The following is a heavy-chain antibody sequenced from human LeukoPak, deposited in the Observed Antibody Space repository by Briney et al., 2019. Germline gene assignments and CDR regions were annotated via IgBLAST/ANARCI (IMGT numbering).Heavy chain of an antibody. J-gene: IGHJ6*03. CDR1: GGSISSSSYY. V-gene: IGHV4-39*07. CDR3: ATVRLAPDYYMDV. CDR2: IYYSGST. Sequence: SETLSLTCTVSGGSISSSSYYWGWIRQPPGKGLEWIGSIYYSGSTYYNPSLKSRVTMSVDTSKNQFSLKLSSVTAADTAVYYCATVRLAPDYYMDVWGKGTTVTVSS. D-gene: IGHD4-17*01.